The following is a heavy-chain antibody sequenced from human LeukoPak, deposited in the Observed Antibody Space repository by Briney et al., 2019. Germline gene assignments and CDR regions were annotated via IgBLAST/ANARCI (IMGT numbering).Heavy chain of an antibody. J-gene: IGHJ4*02. CDR2: IHPNSGAT. CDR3: ARDHGAPAAPDY. CDR1: GYTFTSYD. Sequence: ASVKVSCKASGYTFTSYDINWVRQAPGQGPEWMGWIHPNSGATNYAQKFQGRVTMTRDTSISTAYMELTSLRSDDTAVYYCARDHGAPAAPDYWGRGTLVTVSS. D-gene: IGHD2-2*01. V-gene: IGHV1-2*02.